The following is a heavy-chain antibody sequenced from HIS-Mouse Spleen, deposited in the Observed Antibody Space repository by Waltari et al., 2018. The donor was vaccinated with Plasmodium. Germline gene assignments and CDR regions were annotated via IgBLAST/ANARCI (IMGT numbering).Heavy chain of an antibody. J-gene: IGHJ2*01. Sequence: QVQLQQWGAGLLKPSETLSLPCAVYGGSFSGYYWSWIRQPPGKGREWIGEINHSGSTNYNPSLKSRVTISVDTSKNQFSLKLSSVTAADTAVYYCARGLRGHYWYFDLWGRGTLVTVSS. CDR1: GGSFSGYY. D-gene: IGHD3-10*01. V-gene: IGHV4-34*01. CDR3: ARGLRGHYWYFDL. CDR2: INHSGST.